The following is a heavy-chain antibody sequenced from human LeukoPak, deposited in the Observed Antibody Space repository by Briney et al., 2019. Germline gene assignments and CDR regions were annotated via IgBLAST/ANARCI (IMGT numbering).Heavy chain of an antibody. Sequence: SETLSLTCSVPTDSITNYYWSWIRQPPGKGLEWIGFIYHSGNTNKNPPLTTRVTMSVDTSKTQITLRLSSVTAADTAVYYCAREEGIAAAGALEYWGQGILVTVSS. CDR3: AREEGIAAAGALEY. D-gene: IGHD6-13*01. CDR1: TDSITNYY. J-gene: IGHJ4*02. V-gene: IGHV4-59*01. CDR2: IYHSGNT.